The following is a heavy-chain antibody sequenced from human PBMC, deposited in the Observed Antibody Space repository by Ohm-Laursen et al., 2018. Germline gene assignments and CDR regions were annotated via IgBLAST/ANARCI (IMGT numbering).Heavy chain of an antibody. CDR3: VRDPGTNRHDWYFDL. D-gene: IGHD1-14*01. V-gene: IGHV3-74*01. J-gene: IGHJ2*01. CDR2: ISGDGSVT. CDR1: GITFSDCW. Sequence: SLRLSCAASGITFSDCWINWVRQASGEGLVWASRISGDGSVTSYADSVKGRFTISRDNANKMVYLQMNSLRAEDAALYYCVRDPGTNRHDWYFDLWGRGTLLTVSS.